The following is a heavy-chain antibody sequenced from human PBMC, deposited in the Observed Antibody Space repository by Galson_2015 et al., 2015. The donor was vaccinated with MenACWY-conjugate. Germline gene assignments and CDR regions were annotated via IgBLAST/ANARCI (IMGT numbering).Heavy chain of an antibody. J-gene: IGHJ2*01. CDR3: ARGYCSSTSCYNWYFDL. CDR1: GGSISSSSYY. CDR2: IYYSGST. V-gene: IGHV4-39*07. D-gene: IGHD2-2*02. Sequence: SETLSLTCTVSGGSISSSSYYWGWIRQPPGKGLEWIGSIYYSGSTYYNPSLKSRVTISVDTSKNQFSLKLSSVTAADTAVYYCARGYCSSTSCYNWYFDLWGRGTLVTVSS.